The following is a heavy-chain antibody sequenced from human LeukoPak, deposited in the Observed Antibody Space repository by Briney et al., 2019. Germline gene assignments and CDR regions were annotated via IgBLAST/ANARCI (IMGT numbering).Heavy chain of an antibody. Sequence: PSETLSLTCAVYGGSFSGYYWSWIRQPPGKGLEWIGEINHSGSTNYNPSLKSRVTISVDTSKNQFSLKLSSVTAADTAVYYCARANRGSLDYWGQGTLVTVSS. J-gene: IGHJ4*02. V-gene: IGHV4-34*01. CDR2: INHSGST. CDR1: GGSFSGYY. D-gene: IGHD7-27*01. CDR3: ARANRGSLDY.